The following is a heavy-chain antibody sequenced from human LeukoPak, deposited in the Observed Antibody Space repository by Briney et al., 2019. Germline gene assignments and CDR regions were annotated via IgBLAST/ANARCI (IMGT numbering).Heavy chain of an antibody. CDR3: ARGPPRGKYYYMDV. J-gene: IGHJ6*03. V-gene: IGHV3-13*01. CDR1: GFTFSSFD. CDR2: TGTASDT. Sequence: GGSLRLSCAASGFTFSSFDMHWVRQPTGQGLEWVSTTGTASDTYYPGSVEGRFTLSRDNAKNSLYLQMNSLTAGDTAVYYCARGPPRGKYYYMDVWGKGTTVTVSS. D-gene: IGHD1-1*01.